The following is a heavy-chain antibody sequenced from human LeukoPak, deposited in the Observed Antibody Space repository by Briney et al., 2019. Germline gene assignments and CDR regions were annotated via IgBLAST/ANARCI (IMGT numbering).Heavy chain of an antibody. CDR3: AKDHRGLWRDFDY. CDR2: IHSGGST. D-gene: IGHD5-18*01. J-gene: IGHJ4*02. Sequence: PGGSLRLSCAVAGFTVSSNYMSWVRQAPGKGLEWVSVIHSGGSTYYADSVKGRFTISRDNSKNTLYLQMNSLRAEDTAVYYCAKDHRGLWRDFDYWGQGTLVTVSS. CDR1: GFTVSSNY. V-gene: IGHV3-53*01.